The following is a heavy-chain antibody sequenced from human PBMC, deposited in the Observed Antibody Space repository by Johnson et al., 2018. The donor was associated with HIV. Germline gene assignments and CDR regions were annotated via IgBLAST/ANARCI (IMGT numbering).Heavy chain of an antibody. J-gene: IGHJ3*02. CDR1: GFTFDDYA. V-gene: IGHV3-49*04. D-gene: IGHD3-22*01. CDR3: TRDRTMIVVKTAFDI. CDR2: IRSKAYGGTT. Sequence: VQLVESGGGLVQPGRSLRLSCTASGFTFDDYAMSWVRQAPGKGLEWVGFIRSKAYGGTTEYAASVKGRFISSRDDSKSIAYLQMNSLKTEDTAVYYCTRDRTMIVVKTAFDIWGQGTMVTVSS.